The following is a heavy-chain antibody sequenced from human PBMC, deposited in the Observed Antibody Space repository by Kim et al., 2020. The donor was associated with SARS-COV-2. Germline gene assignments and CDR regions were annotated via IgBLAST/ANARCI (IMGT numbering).Heavy chain of an antibody. CDR1: GFTFSTYG. D-gene: IGHD6-6*01. Sequence: GGSLRLFCAASGFTFSTYGMSWVRQAPGKGLEWVSAISGSGSGTYFADSVKGRFTIARDNSKNTLYLQMNSLSAEDTAVYYCAKHFQQHVRWFHPWGRGTLVTVSS. J-gene: IGHJ5*02. V-gene: IGHV3-23*01. CDR2: ISGSGSGT. CDR3: AKHFQQHVRWFHP.